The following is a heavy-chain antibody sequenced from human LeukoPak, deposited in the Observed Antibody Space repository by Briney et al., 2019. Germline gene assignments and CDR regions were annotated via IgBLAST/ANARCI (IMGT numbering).Heavy chain of an antibody. J-gene: IGHJ3*02. D-gene: IGHD5-18*01. CDR2: VNHSGST. V-gene: IGHV4-34*01. CDR3: ARGRGYSYGYRAFDI. CDR1: GGSFSGYY. Sequence: SETLSLTCAVYGGSFSGYYWSWIRQPPGKGLEWIGEVNHSGSTNYNPSLKSRVTISVDTSKNQFSLKLSSVTAADTAVYYCARGRGYSYGYRAFDIWGQGTMVTVSS.